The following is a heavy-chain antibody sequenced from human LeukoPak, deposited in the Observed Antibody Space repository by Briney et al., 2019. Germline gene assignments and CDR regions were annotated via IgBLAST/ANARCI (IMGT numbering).Heavy chain of an antibody. J-gene: IGHJ4*02. CDR3: AREIGPRQLHLWGSAFDY. CDR1: GGTFSSYA. Sequence: GASVKVSRKASGGTFSSYAISWVRQAPGQGLEWMGGIIPILGTANYAQKFQGRVTITADKSTSTAYMELSSLRSEDTAVYYCAREIGPRQLHLWGSAFDYWGQGTLVTVSS. D-gene: IGHD5-18*01. V-gene: IGHV1-69*10. CDR2: IIPILGTA.